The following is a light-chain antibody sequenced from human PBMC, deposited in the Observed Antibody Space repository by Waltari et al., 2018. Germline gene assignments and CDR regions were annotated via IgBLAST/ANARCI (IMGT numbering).Light chain of an antibody. CDR2: EIN. CDR3: SSYSGSDNLV. V-gene: IGLV2-8*01. J-gene: IGLJ3*02. CDR1: PSDVGGYDF. Sequence: SALTQPPSASGSPGQSVTISCTGTPSDVGGYDFVSWYQQHPGKAPKLIISEINKSPSGVPNRFSGSRSGNTASLTVSGLQPEDEAEYYCSSYSGSDNLVFGGGTKLTV.